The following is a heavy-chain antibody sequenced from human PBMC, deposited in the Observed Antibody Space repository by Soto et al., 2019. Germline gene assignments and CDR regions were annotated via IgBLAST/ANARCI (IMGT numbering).Heavy chain of an antibody. V-gene: IGHV1-69*13. CDR1: GGTFSSYA. J-gene: IGHJ6*02. CDR3: ATNSGSIVVVVAAISYYYYYGMDV. D-gene: IGHD2-15*01. Sequence: ASVKVSCKASGGTFSSYAISWVRQAPGQGLEWMGGIIPIFGTANYAQKFQGRVTITADESTSTAYMELSSLRSEDTAVYYCATNSGSIVVVVAAISYYYYYGMDVWGQGTTVTVSS. CDR2: IIPIFGTA.